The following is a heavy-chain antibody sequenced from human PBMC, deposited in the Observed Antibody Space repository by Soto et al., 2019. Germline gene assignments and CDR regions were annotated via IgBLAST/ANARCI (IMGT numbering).Heavy chain of an antibody. CDR3: ARGMARYKAYYFDY. D-gene: IGHD1-1*01. J-gene: IGHJ4*02. CDR2: IYYSGST. Sequence: SETLSLTCTVSGGSISSYYWSWIRHPPGKGLEWIGYIYYSGSTNYNPSLKSRVTISVDTSKNQFSLKLSSVTAADTAVYYCARGMARYKAYYFDYWGQGTLVTVSS. CDR1: GGSISSYY. V-gene: IGHV4-59*01.